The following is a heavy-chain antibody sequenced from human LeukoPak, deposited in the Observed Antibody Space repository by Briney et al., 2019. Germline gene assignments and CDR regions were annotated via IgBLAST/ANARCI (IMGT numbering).Heavy chain of an antibody. CDR3: ARDARVGDPFDY. CDR2: IKEDGSEK. CDR1: GFTFSTHW. J-gene: IGHJ4*02. D-gene: IGHD4-17*01. V-gene: IGHV3-7*01. Sequence: GGSLRLSCAASGFTFSTHWMSWVRQAPGKGLEWVANIKEDGSEKYYVDSVKGRFTISRDNAKNSLYLQMNSLRAEDTAVYYCARDARVGDPFDYWGQGTLVTVSS.